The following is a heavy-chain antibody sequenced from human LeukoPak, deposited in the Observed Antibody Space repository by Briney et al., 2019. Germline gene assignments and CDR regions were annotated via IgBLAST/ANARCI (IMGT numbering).Heavy chain of an antibody. J-gene: IGHJ3*01. Sequence: SDTLSLTCTVSGGSISNSSYFWGWIRQPPGRGLEWIGSIYHSGSTYYNSSLKSRVTISVDTSKNQFSLKLTSVTAADTALYYCARPAALRGTWDAFDLWGQGTMVTVSS. V-gene: IGHV4-39*07. D-gene: IGHD2-15*01. CDR2: IYHSGST. CDR3: ARPAALRGTWDAFDL. CDR1: GGSISNSSYF.